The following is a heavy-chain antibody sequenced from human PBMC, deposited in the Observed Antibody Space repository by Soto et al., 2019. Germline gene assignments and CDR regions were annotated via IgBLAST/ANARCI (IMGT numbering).Heavy chain of an antibody. J-gene: IGHJ3*02. CDR1: GGSFSGYY. Sequence: SETLSLTCAVYGGSFSGYYWSWIRQPPGKGLEWIGETNHSGSTNYNPSLKSRVTISVDTSKNQFSLKLSSVTAADTAVYYCARLQTGYAFDIWGQGTMVTVSS. D-gene: IGHD3-9*01. CDR2: TNHSGST. CDR3: ARLQTGYAFDI. V-gene: IGHV4-34*01.